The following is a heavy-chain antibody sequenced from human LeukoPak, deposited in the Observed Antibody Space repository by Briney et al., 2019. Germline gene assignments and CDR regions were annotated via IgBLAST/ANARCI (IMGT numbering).Heavy chain of an antibody. CDR2: IYYSGST. CDR3: ARWETAFDP. CDR1: GGSISSSSYY. V-gene: IGHV4-39*01. D-gene: IGHD1-26*01. Sequence: SETLSLTCTVSGGSISSSSYYWGWIRQPPGKGLEWIGSIYYSGSTYYNPSLKSRVTISVDTSKNQFSLKLSSVTAADTAVYYCARWETAFDPWGQETLVTVSS. J-gene: IGHJ5*02.